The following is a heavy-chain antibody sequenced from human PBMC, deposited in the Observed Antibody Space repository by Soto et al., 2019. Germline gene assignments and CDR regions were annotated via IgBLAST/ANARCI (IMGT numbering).Heavy chain of an antibody. J-gene: IGHJ5*02. V-gene: IGHV3-13*01. D-gene: IGHD2-8*01. CDR2: IGTIGDT. Sequence: GGSLRLSCAASGFTFSTYDMHWVRQATGKGLEWVSAIGTIGDTYYLDSVKGRFTISRENAKNSVYLQMNSLRAGDTAVYYCARGRSNQYESSPPPKFDPWRRGTLVTVSS. CDR1: GFTFSTYD. CDR3: ARGRSNQYESSPPPKFDP.